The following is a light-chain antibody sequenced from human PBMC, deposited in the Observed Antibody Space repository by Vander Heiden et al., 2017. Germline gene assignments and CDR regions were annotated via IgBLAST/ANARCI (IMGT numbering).Light chain of an antibody. CDR1: SSDAGGYTY. J-gene: IGLJ2*01. Sequence: QSALTQPASVSGSPGQSITLPCTGTSSDAGGYTYVSWYQQHPGKAPKLMSYDVSNRPSGVSNRFSGSKSGNTASLTISGLQAEDEADYYCSSYTSSSTIFGGGTKLTVL. CDR3: SSYTSSSTI. CDR2: DVS. V-gene: IGLV2-14*01.